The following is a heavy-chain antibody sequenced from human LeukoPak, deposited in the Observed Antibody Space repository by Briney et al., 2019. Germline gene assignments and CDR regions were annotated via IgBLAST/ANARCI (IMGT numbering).Heavy chain of an antibody. CDR2: IYYSGST. D-gene: IGHD3-22*01. Sequence: SETLSLTCTVSGGSISSSSYFWGWIRQPPGKGLEWIGYIYYSGSTYYNPSLKSRVTISVDTSKNQFSLKLSSVTAADTAVYYCARGAVFYYDSSGYYFDAFDIWGQGTMVTVSS. CDR1: GGSISSSSYF. V-gene: IGHV4-30-4*08. J-gene: IGHJ3*02. CDR3: ARGAVFYYDSSGYYFDAFDI.